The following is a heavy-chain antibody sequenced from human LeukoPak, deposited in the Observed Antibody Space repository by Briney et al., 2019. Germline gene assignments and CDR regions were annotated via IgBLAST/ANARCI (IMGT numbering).Heavy chain of an antibody. J-gene: IGHJ3*02. CDR2: ISYDGSNK. V-gene: IGHV3-30*04. Sequence: GGSLRLSCAASGFTFSSYAMHWVRQAPGKGLEWVAVISYDGSNKYYADSVKGRFTISRDNSKNTLYLQMNSLRAEDTAVYYCARAWELLDVYAFDIWGQGTMVTVSS. D-gene: IGHD1-26*01. CDR3: ARAWELLDVYAFDI. CDR1: GFTFSSYA.